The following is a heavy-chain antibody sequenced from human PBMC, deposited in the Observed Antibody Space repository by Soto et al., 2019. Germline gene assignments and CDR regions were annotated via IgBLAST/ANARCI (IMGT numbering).Heavy chain of an antibody. CDR2: ISYSGST. Sequence: SETLSLTCTVSGGSISGYYWSWIRQPPGKGLEWIGYISYSGSTNYNPSLKSRVTISLDTSKNQFSPKLNSVTAADTAVYYCASAPEYYYCGSGHLTHWGHGTLVT. CDR1: GGSISGYY. CDR3: ASAPEYYYCGSGHLTH. J-gene: IGHJ4*01. D-gene: IGHD3-22*01. V-gene: IGHV4-59*01.